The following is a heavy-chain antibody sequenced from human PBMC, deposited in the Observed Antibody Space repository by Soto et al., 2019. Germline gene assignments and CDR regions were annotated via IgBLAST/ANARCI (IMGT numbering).Heavy chain of an antibody. Sequence: GASVKVSCKASGYTFTSYAMHWVRQAPGQRLEWMGWINAGNGNTKYSQKFQGRVTITRDTSASTAYMELSSLRSEDTAVYYCARDGETVTTLSGGWYFDLWGRGTLVPVYS. V-gene: IGHV1-3*01. CDR3: ARDGETVTTLSGGWYFDL. J-gene: IGHJ2*01. D-gene: IGHD4-4*01. CDR2: INAGNGNT. CDR1: GYTFTSYA.